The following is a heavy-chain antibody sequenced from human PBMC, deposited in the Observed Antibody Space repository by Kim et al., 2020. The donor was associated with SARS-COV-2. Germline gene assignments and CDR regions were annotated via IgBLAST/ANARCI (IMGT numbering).Heavy chain of an antibody. D-gene: IGHD2-2*01. Sequence: SETLSLTCSVSGGSISSGGYYWSWVRQHPGEGLESIGYIFYSGSTYYNASLKSRVTISLDTSQNQFSLKLISVTAADTAVYYCARTEDCSSTSCYSDYYHMDVWGEGTTVTVSS. V-gene: IGHV4-31*03. J-gene: IGHJ6*03. CDR3: ARTEDCSSTSCYSDYYHMDV. CDR1: GGSISSGGYY. CDR2: IFYSGST.